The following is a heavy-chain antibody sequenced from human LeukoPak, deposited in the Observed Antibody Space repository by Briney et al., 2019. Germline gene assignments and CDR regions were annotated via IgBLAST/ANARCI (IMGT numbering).Heavy chain of an antibody. V-gene: IGHV3-7*05. D-gene: IGHD3-10*01. CDR2: IKQDGSGK. CDR3: VRGSSGTAVRGVSWAWFDP. Sequence: TGGSLRLSCVASGFTFSNYWMSWVRQAPGKGLEWVANIKQDGSGKYFVDSVKGRFTISRDNVKNSLYLQMNSLRAEDTAVYYCVRGSSGTAVRGVSWAWFDPWGQGTLVTVS. CDR1: GFTFSNYW. J-gene: IGHJ5*02.